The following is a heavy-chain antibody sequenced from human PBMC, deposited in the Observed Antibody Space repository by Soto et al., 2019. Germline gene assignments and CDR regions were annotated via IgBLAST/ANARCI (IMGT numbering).Heavy chain of an antibody. CDR3: ARGLWELLSSAFDY. CDR2: IIPILGIA. D-gene: IGHD1-26*01. CDR1: GGTFSSYT. J-gene: IGHJ4*02. Sequence: GASVKVSCKASGGTFSSYTISWVRQAPGQGLEWMGRIIPILGIANYAQKFQGRVTITADKSTSTAYMELSSLRSEDTAVYYCARGLWELLSSAFDYWGQGTLVTVSS. V-gene: IGHV1-69*02.